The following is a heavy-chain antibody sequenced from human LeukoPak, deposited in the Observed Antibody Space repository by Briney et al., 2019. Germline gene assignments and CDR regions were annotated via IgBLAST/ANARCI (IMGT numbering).Heavy chain of an antibody. V-gene: IGHV1-69*13. Sequence: SVKVSCKASGGTFSSYAISWVRQAPGQGLEWMGGIIPIFGTANYAQKFQGRVTITADESTSTAYMELSSPRSEDTAVYYCARDVIVVVPAAISAHYYYYGMDVWGQGTTVTVSS. D-gene: IGHD2-2*01. CDR1: GGTFSSYA. J-gene: IGHJ6*02. CDR3: ARDVIVVVPAAISAHYYYYGMDV. CDR2: IIPIFGTA.